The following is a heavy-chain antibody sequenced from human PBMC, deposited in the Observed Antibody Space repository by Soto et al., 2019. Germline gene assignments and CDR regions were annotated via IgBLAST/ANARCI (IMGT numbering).Heavy chain of an antibody. V-gene: IGHV4-39*02. CDR1: GGSISSSSYY. CDR3: ARETDSSGYYNWFDP. CDR2: IYYSGST. D-gene: IGHD3-22*01. J-gene: IGHJ5*02. Sequence: SETLSLTCTVSGGSISSSSYYWGWIRQPPGKGLEWIGSIYYSGSTYYNPSLKSRVTISVDTSKNQFSLKLSSVTAADTAVYYCARETDSSGYYNWFDPWGQGTLVTVSS.